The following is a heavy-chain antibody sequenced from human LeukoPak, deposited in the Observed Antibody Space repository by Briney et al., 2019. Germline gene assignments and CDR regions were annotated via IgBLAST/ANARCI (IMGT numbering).Heavy chain of an antibody. CDR2: IDPKSGGT. V-gene: IGHV1-2*02. J-gene: IGHJ6*03. CDR3: ARDPSVKYYMDV. D-gene: IGHD4-17*01. Sequence: ASVKVSCNASGYTFTGYYLHWVRQAPGQGREWMGWIDPKSGGTKIAQNFQGRVTMTRDTSISTAYMELSRLASDDTAVYYCARDPSVKYYMDVWGKGTTVTVSS. CDR1: GYTFTGYY.